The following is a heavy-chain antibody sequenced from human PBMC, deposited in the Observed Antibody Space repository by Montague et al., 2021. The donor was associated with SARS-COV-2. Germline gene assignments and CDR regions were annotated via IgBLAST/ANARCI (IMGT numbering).Heavy chain of an antibody. J-gene: IGHJ2*01. V-gene: IGHV4-59*12. CDR1: GGSISTYY. Sequence: SETLSLTCTVSGGSISTYYWSWIRQPPGKGLEWIGYIYYSGSTNYSPSLKSRVTISVDTSKNQFSLKLGSVTAADTAVYYCARDGYNAHQNYWYFDLWGRGTLVTVSP. CDR2: IYYSGST. D-gene: IGHD5-24*01. CDR3: ARDGYNAHQNYWYFDL.